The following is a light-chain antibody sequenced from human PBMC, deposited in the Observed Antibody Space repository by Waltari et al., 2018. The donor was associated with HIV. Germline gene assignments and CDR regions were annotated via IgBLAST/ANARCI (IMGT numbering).Light chain of an antibody. Sequence: QTVVTQEPSFSVSPGGTVTLTCGLSSGSVSTSYYPSWYQQTPGQAPRTLIYSTNTRSSVVPDRFPGSTLCNKPALTVTWAQADDESVYYCVLYIGSGILLFGVGTKLTVL. J-gene: IGLJ3*02. V-gene: IGLV8-61*01. CDR2: STN. CDR3: VLYIGSGILL. CDR1: SGSVSTSYY.